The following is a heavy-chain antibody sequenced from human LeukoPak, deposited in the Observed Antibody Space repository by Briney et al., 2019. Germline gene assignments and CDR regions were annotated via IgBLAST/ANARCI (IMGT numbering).Heavy chain of an antibody. D-gene: IGHD6-19*01. CDR3: ARGGKIALAGTRSPQYFQH. J-gene: IGHJ1*01. V-gene: IGHV3-30*02. CDR2: IRFDGSNK. Sequence: GGSLRLSCGASGFTFSSFGMHWVRQAPGKGLEWVAFIRFDGSNKYYADSVKGRFTISRDNSKNTQYLQMNSLRPEDTAVYYCARGGKIALAGTRSPQYFQHWGQGTLVTVSS. CDR1: GFTFSSFG.